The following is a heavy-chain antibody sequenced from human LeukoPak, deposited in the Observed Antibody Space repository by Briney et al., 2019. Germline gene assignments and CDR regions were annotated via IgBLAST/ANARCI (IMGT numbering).Heavy chain of an antibody. CDR1: GGTFSSYA. CDR3: ARADPQPRTNWFDP. D-gene: IGHD6-6*01. J-gene: IGHJ5*02. V-gene: IGHV1-69*13. CDR2: IIPIFGTA. Sequence: SVKVSCKASGGTFSSYAISWVRQAPGQGPEWMGGIIPIFGTANYAQKFQGRVTITADESTSTAYMELSSLRSEDTAVYYCARADPQPRTNWFDPWGQGTLVTVSS.